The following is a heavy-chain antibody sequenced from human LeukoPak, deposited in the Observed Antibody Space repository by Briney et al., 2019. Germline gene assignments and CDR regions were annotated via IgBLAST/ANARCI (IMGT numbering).Heavy chain of an antibody. CDR1: GGSFSGYY. D-gene: IGHD3/OR15-3a*01. V-gene: IGHV4-34*11. J-gene: IGHJ1*01. CDR2: IYYSGST. CDR3: ARLGLGNEYGSVYRPAHFQH. Sequence: PSETLSLTCAVYGGSFSGYYWSWIRQPPGKGLEWIGSIYYSGSTYYNPSLKSRVTISVDTSKNQFSLNLTSVTAADTAVYFCARLGLGNEYGSVYRPAHFQHWGQGTLVTVSS.